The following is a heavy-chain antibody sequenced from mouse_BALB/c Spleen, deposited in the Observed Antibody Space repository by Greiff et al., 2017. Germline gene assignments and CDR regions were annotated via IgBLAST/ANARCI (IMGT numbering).Heavy chain of an antibody. Sequence: VQLKQSGPSLVKPSQTLSLTCSVTGDSITSGYWNWIRKFPGNKLEYMGYISYSGSTYYNPSLKSRISITRDTSKNQYYLQLNSVTTEDTATYYCARKGYYGSSSFDYWGQGTTLTVSS. J-gene: IGHJ2*01. D-gene: IGHD1-1*01. CDR2: ISYSGST. V-gene: IGHV3-8*02. CDR1: GDSITSGY. CDR3: ARKGYYGSSSFDY.